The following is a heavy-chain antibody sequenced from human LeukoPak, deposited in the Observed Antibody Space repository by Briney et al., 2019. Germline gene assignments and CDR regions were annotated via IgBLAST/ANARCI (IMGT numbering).Heavy chain of an antibody. CDR2: ISAYNGNT. CDR3: ARMDTAMAPDY. D-gene: IGHD5-18*01. Sequence: ASVKVSCKASGDTFSNYAISWVRQAPGQGLEWMGWISAYNGNTNYAQKLQGRVTMTTDTSTSTAYMELRSLRSDDTAVYYCARMDTAMAPDYWGQGTLVTVSS. CDR1: GDTFSNYA. V-gene: IGHV1-18*01. J-gene: IGHJ4*02.